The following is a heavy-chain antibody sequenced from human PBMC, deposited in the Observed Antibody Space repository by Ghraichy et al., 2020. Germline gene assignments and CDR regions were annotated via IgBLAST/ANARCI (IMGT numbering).Heavy chain of an antibody. V-gene: IGHV3-48*02. CDR3: ARGSTVVRFFYYDGMDG. D-gene: IGHD4-23*01. J-gene: IGHJ6*02. CDR1: GFPFSSYS. Sequence: GGSLRLSCVGSGFPFSSYSMNWVRQAPGKGLEWVSYITSSSRTKSYADSVKGRFTISRDNAQNSLYLQMNSLRDDDTAVYYCARGSTVVRFFYYDGMDGWGQGTTVTVSS. CDR2: ITSSSRTK.